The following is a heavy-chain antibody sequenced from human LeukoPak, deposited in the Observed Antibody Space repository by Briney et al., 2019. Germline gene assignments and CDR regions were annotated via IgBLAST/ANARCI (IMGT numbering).Heavy chain of an antibody. Sequence: SETLSLTCTVSGYSISSGYYWGWIRQPPGKGLEWIGSIYHSGSTYYNPSLKGRVTISVDTSKNQFSLKLSSVSAADTAVYYCARDSGTTGEVKFDPWGQGTLVTVSS. CDR2: IYHSGST. D-gene: IGHD3-10*01. J-gene: IGHJ5*02. CDR3: ARDSGTTGEVKFDP. V-gene: IGHV4-38-2*02. CDR1: GYSISSGYY.